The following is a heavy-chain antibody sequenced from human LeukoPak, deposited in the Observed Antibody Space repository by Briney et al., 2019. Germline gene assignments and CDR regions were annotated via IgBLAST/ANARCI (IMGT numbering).Heavy chain of an antibody. D-gene: IGHD6-13*01. Sequence: GGSLRLSWAAAGFTFSSYVMIWLCRAPGKGLEWVSTISGSGGSTYYADSVKGRFTISRDNSKNTLYLQMNSLRPEDTALYYCARGRYSSTWPGGDYWGQGPLVTVSS. CDR3: ARGRYSSTWPGGDY. V-gene: IGHV3-23*01. J-gene: IGHJ4*02. CDR2: ISGSGGST. CDR1: GFTFSSYV.